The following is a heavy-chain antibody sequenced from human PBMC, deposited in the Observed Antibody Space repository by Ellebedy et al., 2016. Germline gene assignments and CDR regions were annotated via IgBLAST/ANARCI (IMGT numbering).Heavy chain of an antibody. CDR3: AKDEMDCSGGSCYNYNYYYGLDV. CDR2: ISGSGGST. CDR1: GFTFSSHA. Sequence: GGSLRLXXAASGFTFSSHAMSWVRQAPGKGLEWVSGISGSGGSTNYADSVKGRFTISRDNSQNTLYLQMNSLRAEDTALYYCAKDEMDCSGGSCYNYNYYYGLDVWGQGTTVTVSS. V-gene: IGHV3-23*01. J-gene: IGHJ6*02. D-gene: IGHD2-15*01.